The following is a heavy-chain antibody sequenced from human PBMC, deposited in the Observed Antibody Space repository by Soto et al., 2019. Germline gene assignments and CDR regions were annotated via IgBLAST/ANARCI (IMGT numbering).Heavy chain of an antibody. CDR2: ISGSGAST. J-gene: IGHJ4*02. V-gene: IGHV3-23*01. CDR1: GFTFSNYA. D-gene: IGHD3-10*01. Sequence: EVQLLESGGGLVQPGGSLRLSCAASGFTFSNYAISWVRQAPGKGLEWVSAISGSGASTYYADSVKARFTISRDNSKNTLYLQMNSLRAEDTAVYYCAKAFGSGSYYNSEWGQGTLVTVSS. CDR3: AKAFGSGSYYNSE.